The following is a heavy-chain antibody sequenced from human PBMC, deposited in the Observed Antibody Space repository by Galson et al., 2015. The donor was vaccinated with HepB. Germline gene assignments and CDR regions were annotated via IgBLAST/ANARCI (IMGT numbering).Heavy chain of an antibody. V-gene: IGHV3-21*01. D-gene: IGHD4-17*01. CDR2: ISSSSSYI. Sequence: SLRLSCAASGFTFSSYSMNWVRQAPGKGLEGVSSISSSSSYIYYADSLKGRFTISRDNAKNSLYLQMNSLRAEDTAVYYCARGVTTGIWYFDLWGRGTLVTVSS. CDR3: ARGVTTGIWYFDL. J-gene: IGHJ2*01. CDR1: GFTFSSYS.